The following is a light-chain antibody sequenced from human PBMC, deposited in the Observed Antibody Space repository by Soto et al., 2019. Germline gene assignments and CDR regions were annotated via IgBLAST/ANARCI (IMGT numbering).Light chain of an antibody. V-gene: IGKV1-39*01. CDR2: AAS. J-gene: IGKJ1*01. CDR1: QSISSY. CDR3: PHSTAFPWP. Sequence: DIQMTQSPSSLSASVGDRVSISCRASQSISSYLNRYQQKPGKAPKLLIYAASSLQSGVPSRFSGSGSGTDFTLTISSLQPEDFAPYYCPHSTAFPWPSGQVANVAIK.